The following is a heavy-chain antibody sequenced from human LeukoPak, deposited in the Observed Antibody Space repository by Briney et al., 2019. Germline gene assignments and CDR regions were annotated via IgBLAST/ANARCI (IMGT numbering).Heavy chain of an antibody. CDR3: ATASQYCNHANCFEDV. CDR2: VLPILRVP. D-gene: IGHD2/OR15-2a*01. J-gene: IGHJ6*02. Sequence: VASVKVSCKVSGGTFSNSPISWVRQAPGQGLEWMGRVLPILRVPNYAQNFQGRITITADKSMRTAYMELSSLKFEDTAIYYCATASQYCNHANCFEDVWDQGTTVTVSS. CDR1: GGTFSNSP. V-gene: IGHV1-69*04.